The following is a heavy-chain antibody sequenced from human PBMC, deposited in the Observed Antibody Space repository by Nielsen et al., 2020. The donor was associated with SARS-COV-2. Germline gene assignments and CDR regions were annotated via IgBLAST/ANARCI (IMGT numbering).Heavy chain of an antibody. Sequence: GESLKISCAASGFTFTSHAMHWVRQAPGKGLEWLTIISADGTNDHYADSVRGRFTISRDNSKNTLYLHLNSLRPEDTAVYYCARETIDHTSSFVDHWGQGTLVTVSS. D-gene: IGHD4/OR15-4a*01. V-gene: IGHV3-30*04. CDR1: GFTFTSHA. CDR3: ARETIDHTSSFVDH. CDR2: ISADGTND. J-gene: IGHJ5*02.